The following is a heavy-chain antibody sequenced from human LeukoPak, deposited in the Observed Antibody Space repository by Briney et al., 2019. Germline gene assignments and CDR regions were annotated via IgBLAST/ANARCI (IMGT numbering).Heavy chain of an antibody. V-gene: IGHV3-7*01. CDR3: ARGGSGSRWLIDY. Sequence: GGSLRLSCAASGFTFSSYWMSWVRQAPGKGLKWVANIKQDGSEKYYVDSVKGRFTISRDNAKKSLYLQMNSLRAEDTAVYYCARGGSGSRWLIDYGGQGTLVTVSS. CDR1: GFTFSSYW. D-gene: IGHD6-19*01. CDR2: IKQDGSEK. J-gene: IGHJ4*02.